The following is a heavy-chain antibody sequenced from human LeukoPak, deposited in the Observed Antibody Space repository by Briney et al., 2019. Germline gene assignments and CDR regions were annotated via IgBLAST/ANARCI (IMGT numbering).Heavy chain of an antibody. CDR2: IYYSGST. Sequence: KPSETLSLTCTVSGGSISSYYWSWIRQPPGKGLEWIGYIYYSGSTNYNPSLKSRVTISVDTSKNQFSLKLSSVTAADTAVYYCARVWFGESFDYWGQGTLVTVSS. CDR3: ARVWFGESFDY. V-gene: IGHV4-59*01. J-gene: IGHJ4*02. D-gene: IGHD3-10*01. CDR1: GGSISSYY.